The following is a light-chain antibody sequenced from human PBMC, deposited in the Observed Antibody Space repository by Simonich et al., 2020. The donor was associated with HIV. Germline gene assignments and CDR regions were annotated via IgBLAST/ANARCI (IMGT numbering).Light chain of an antibody. CDR1: QSVLYSSNNKNY. V-gene: IGKV4-1*01. Sequence: DIVMTQSPDSLGVSLGERATINCKSSQSVLYSSNNKNYLAWYQQKPGQPPKLLIYWASSRESGVPDRFSGSGSGTNFTLTISSLQAEDVALYYCQQYYTAPRTFGQGTKVEIK. J-gene: IGKJ1*01. CDR3: QQYYTAPRT. CDR2: WAS.